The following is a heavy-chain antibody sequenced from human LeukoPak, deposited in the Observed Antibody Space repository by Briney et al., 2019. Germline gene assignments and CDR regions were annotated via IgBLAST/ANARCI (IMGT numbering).Heavy chain of an antibody. CDR1: GFTFSSYG. V-gene: IGHV3-23*01. CDR3: VKGRISEDGLDF. D-gene: IGHD6-13*01. CDR2: ITSGGSST. Sequence: GGSLRLSCAASGFTFSSYGMSWVRQAPGKGLEWVSGITSGGSSTYYADSVKGRFTISRDNSKNMLYLQMNSLRAEDTAVYYCVKGRISEDGLDFWGQGTLVTVSS. J-gene: IGHJ4*02.